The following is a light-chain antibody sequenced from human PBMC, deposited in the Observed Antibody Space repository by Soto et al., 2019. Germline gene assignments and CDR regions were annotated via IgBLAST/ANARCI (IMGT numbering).Light chain of an antibody. CDR3: QQYNSYSWT. CDR1: QSISSW. V-gene: IGKV1-5*01. J-gene: IGKJ1*01. CDR2: DAS. Sequence: DIQMTQSPSTLSASVGDRVTLTCRASQSISSWLAWYQQKPGKAPKLLIYDASSLESGVPSRFSGSGSGTEFTLPISSLQPDDLATYYCQQYNSYSWTFGQGTKVEIK.